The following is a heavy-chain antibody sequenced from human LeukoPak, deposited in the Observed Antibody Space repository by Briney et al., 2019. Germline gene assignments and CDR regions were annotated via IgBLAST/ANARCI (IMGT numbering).Heavy chain of an antibody. Sequence: GGSLRLSCAASGFTFSDYYMSWIRQAPGKGLEWVSYISSSGSTIYYADSVEGRFTISRDNAKNSLYLQMNSLRAEDTAVYYCARAPPRPGIVVVITTGPFDYWGQGTLVTVSS. CDR3: ARAPPRPGIVVVITTGPFDY. D-gene: IGHD3-22*01. CDR2: ISSSGSTI. J-gene: IGHJ4*02. CDR1: GFTFSDYY. V-gene: IGHV3-11*04.